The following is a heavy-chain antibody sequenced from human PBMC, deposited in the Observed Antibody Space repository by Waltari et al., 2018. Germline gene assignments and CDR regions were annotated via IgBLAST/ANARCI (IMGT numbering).Heavy chain of an antibody. CDR2: ISNDETSI. Sequence: EEQLLESGGGLVQPGDYLRPSCAASGFRFSNYWMNWVRQAPGKGLVWVARISNDETSISYADSVKGRFTISRDNAKNTLYLQMKRLRAEDTAVYYCARLAPRTYRSPVPGRHYYYGMDVWGQGTTVTVSS. D-gene: IGHD3-10*01. CDR3: ARLAPRTYRSPVPGRHYYYGMDV. J-gene: IGHJ6*02. V-gene: IGHV3-74*01. CDR1: GFRFSNYW.